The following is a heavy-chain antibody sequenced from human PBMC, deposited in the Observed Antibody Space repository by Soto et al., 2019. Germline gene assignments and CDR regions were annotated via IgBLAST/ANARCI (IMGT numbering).Heavy chain of an antibody. J-gene: IGHJ5*02. V-gene: IGHV4-28*01. D-gene: IGHD2-15*01. CDR3: ARTAPLYCSGGSCYANWFDP. CDR2: IYYSGST. Sequence: QVQLQESGPGLVKPSDTLSLICAVSGYSISSSNWWGWIRQPPGKGLEWIGYIYYSGSTYYNPSLKSRVTMSLDKSKNQFSLKLRAVTAVDTAVYYCARTAPLYCSGGSCYANWFDPWGQGTLVTVSS. CDR1: GYSISSSNW.